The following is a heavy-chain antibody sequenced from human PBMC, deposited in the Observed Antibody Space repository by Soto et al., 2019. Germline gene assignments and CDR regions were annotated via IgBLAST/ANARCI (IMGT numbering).Heavy chain of an antibody. CDR1: GGTFSSYA. Sequence: ASVKVSCKASGGTFSSYAISWVRQAPGQGLEWMGGIIPIFGTANYAQKFQGRVTITADESTSTAYMELSSLRSEDTAVYYCASVNAYYFDYWGQGTLVTVSS. D-gene: IGHD2-8*01. V-gene: IGHV1-69*13. J-gene: IGHJ4*02. CDR2: IIPIFGTA. CDR3: ASVNAYYFDY.